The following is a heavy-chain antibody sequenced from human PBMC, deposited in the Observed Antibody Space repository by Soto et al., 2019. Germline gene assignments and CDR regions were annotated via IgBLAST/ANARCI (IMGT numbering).Heavy chain of an antibody. CDR2: ISYSGST. CDR1: GGSITSHY. Sequence: SETLSLTCTVSGGSITSHYWSWIRQPPGKGLEWIGYISYSGSTNYNPSLKSRVTISVDTSKNQLSLKLSSVTAADPAVYYCARGYSSSWYQDFLECWGQETLVNVSS. J-gene: IGHJ4*02. CDR3: ARGYSSSWYQDFLEC. V-gene: IGHV4-59*11. D-gene: IGHD6-13*01.